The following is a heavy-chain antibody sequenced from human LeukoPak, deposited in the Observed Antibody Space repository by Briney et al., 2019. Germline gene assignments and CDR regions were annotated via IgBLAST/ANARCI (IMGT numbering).Heavy chain of an antibody. CDR3: ARFNWNYDQALWAFDI. V-gene: IGHV4-4*07. CDR2: IYTSGST. CDR1: GGSISSYY. Sequence: SETLSLTCTVSGGSISSYYWSWIRQPAGKGLEWIGRIYTSGSTNYNPSLKSRVTMSVDTSKNQFSLKLGSVTAADTAVYYCARFNWNYDQALWAFDIWGQGTMVTVSS. D-gene: IGHD1-7*01. J-gene: IGHJ3*02.